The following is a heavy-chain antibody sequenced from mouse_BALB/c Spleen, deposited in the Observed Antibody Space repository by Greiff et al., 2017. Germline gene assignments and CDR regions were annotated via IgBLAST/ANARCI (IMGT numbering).Heavy chain of an antibody. J-gene: IGHJ1*01. CDR3: ARGGSSYPHWYFDV. V-gene: IGHV5-17*02. Sequence: DVHLVESGGGLVQPGGSRKLSCAASGFTFSSFGMHWVRQAPEKGLEWVAYISSGSSTIYYADTVKGRFTISRDNPKNTLFLQMTSLRSEDTAMYYCARGGSSYPHWYFDVWGAGTTVTVSS. CDR1: GFTFSSFG. D-gene: IGHD1-1*01. CDR2: ISSGSSTI.